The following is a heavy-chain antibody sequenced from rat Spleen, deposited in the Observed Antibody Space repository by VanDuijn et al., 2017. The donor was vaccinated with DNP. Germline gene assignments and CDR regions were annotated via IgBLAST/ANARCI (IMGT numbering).Heavy chain of an antibody. J-gene: IGHJ2*01. CDR1: GYSITSNY. D-gene: IGHD1-3*01. Sequence: EAQLQESGPGLVKPSQSLSLTCSVTGYSITSNYWGWIRKFPGNKLEWMGYINSAGSTKYNPSLKSRISITRDTSKNQFFLLLNSVTTEDTATYYCSILHYGHGHWGQGVMVTVSS. CDR2: INSAGST. CDR3: SILHYGHGH. V-gene: IGHV3-3*01.